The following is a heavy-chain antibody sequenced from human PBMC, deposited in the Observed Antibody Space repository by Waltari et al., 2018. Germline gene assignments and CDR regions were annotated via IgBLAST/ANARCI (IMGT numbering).Heavy chain of an antibody. CDR3: ARDRYYDSSGYSQSYYYDS. J-gene: IGHJ4*02. CDR2: IYPSGSN. CDR1: GGSLYSYY. V-gene: IGHV4-4*07. D-gene: IGHD3-22*01. Sequence: QVHLQESGPGLVKTSETLSLTCTVSGGSLYSYYWSWVRQPAGKALGWIGYIYPSGSNNYSPSLRSRVTMSVDTSKRQFSLKLSSVTAADTAMYYCARDRYYDSSGYSQSYYYDSWGQGTLVTVSS.